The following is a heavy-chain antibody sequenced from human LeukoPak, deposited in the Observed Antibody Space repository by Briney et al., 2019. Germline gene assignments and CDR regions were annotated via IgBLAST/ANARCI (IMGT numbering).Heavy chain of an antibody. CDR2: ISTSGTT. J-gene: IGHJ2*01. D-gene: IGHD6-19*01. Sequence: PSETLSLTCTVSGGSISSGNYYWAWIRQPAGRGLEWIGHISTSGTTHYGPSLESRVTISVDTSKNQFSLNLSSVTAADTAVYYCARFVGLAVAGTLHWSFDLWGRDTLVTVSS. CDR3: ARFVGLAVAGTLHWSFDL. V-gene: IGHV4-61*09. CDR1: GGSISSGNYY.